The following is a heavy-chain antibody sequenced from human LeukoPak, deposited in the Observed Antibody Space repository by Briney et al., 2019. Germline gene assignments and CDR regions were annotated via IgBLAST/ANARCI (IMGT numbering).Heavy chain of an antibody. CDR1: GVSFSGYY. CDR3: ARGLRMAIFGVVIIGDYYYYGMDV. Sequence: PSETLSLTCAVYGVSFSGYYWSWIRQPPEKGLDWIGEITRTGRINYNPALKGRVTMSLDTSKNQFSLKLSSVTAADTAVYYCARGLRMAIFGVVIIGDYYYYGMDVWGQGTTVTVSS. D-gene: IGHD3-3*01. CDR2: ITRTGRI. J-gene: IGHJ6*02. V-gene: IGHV4-34*01.